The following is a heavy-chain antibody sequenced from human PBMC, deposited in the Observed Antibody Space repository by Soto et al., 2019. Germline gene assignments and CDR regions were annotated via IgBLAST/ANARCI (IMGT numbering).Heavy chain of an antibody. V-gene: IGHV3-23*01. Sequence: EVQLLESGGGVVQPGGSLRLSCVASGFNFKKFAMAWVRQAAGEGLEWVSGISCCGGSASYADSVKGQFSIARDDSKNTVSVQLNRRRVEDTAQYYCAKADGQQWLIPHLDNWGQGTLVTVS. CDR3: AKADGQQWLIPHLDN. CDR2: ISCCGGSA. CDR1: GFNFKKFA. J-gene: IGHJ4*02. D-gene: IGHD6-19*01.